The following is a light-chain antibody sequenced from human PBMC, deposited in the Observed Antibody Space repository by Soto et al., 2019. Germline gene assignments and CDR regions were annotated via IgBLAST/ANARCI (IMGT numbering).Light chain of an antibody. Sequence: QSVLTQPPSVSGAPGQRVTISCTGSSSNIAAGFDVHWYQKLPGTAPKLLIYGNSNRPSGVPDRFSGSKSGTSASLAITGLQAEDEADYSCQSYDRLRGAVSFGGGTKLTVL. CDR3: QSYDRLRGAVS. CDR2: GNS. CDR1: SSNIAAGFD. J-gene: IGLJ2*01. V-gene: IGLV1-40*01.